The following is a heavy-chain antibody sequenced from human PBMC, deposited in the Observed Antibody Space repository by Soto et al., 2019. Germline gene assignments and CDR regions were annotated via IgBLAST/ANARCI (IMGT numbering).Heavy chain of an antibody. CDR2: ISVTGSGT. V-gene: IGHV3-23*01. CDR3: ARTTTTKSRDY. J-gene: IGHJ4*02. D-gene: IGHD4-17*01. Sequence: EVQLLESGGGLVQPGGSLGLSCAASGFTFSSYDMSWVRQASGKGLEYVSSISVTGSGTYYADSVKGRFTISRDNSKNTLYLQMNSLRVEDTAVYYCARTTTTKSRDYWGQGTLVTVSS. CDR1: GFTFSSYD.